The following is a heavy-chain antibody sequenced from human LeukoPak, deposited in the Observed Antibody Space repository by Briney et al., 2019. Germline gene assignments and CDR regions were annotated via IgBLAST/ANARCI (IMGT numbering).Heavy chain of an antibody. CDR2: IYHSGST. J-gene: IGHJ4*02. Sequence: SETLSLTCGVSVYSISSGYYWGWIRQPPGKGLEWIGSIYHSGSTYYNPSLKSRVTISVDTSKNQFSLKLSSVTAADTAVYYCARRYSSGWYLRRYFDYWGQGTLVTVSS. CDR1: VYSISSGYY. CDR3: ARRYSSGWYLRRYFDY. V-gene: IGHV4-38-2*01. D-gene: IGHD6-19*01.